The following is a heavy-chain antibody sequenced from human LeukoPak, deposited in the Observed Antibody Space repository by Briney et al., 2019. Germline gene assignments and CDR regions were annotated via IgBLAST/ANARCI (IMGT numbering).Heavy chain of an antibody. CDR2: MNPTNGGS. V-gene: IGHV1-8*01. CDR1: GYTFTSYD. CDR3: VRGISNTNSYFAL. D-gene: IGHD2/OR15-2a*01. J-gene: IGHJ4*02. Sequence: GASVKVSCKASGYTFTSYDINWVRQASGQGLEWMAWMNPTNGGSGSTQTFQGRISLTSDASISTAYMDLSSLTSGDTAVYYCVRGISNTNSYFALWGQGTRVIVSS.